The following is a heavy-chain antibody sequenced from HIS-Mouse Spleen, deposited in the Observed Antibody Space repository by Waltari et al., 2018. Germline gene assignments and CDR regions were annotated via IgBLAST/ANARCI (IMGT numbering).Heavy chain of an antibody. Sequence: EVQLVESGGGLVQPGGSLRPSCAASGFTFSRYWMIWVRKAPGKGLEWVANIKQDGSEKYYVDSVKGRFTISRDNAKNSLYLQMNSLRAEDTAVYYCARASGWYWFDPWGQGTLVTVSS. V-gene: IGHV3-7*01. CDR1: GFTFSRYW. CDR2: IKQDGSEK. CDR3: ARASGWYWFDP. J-gene: IGHJ5*02. D-gene: IGHD6-19*01.